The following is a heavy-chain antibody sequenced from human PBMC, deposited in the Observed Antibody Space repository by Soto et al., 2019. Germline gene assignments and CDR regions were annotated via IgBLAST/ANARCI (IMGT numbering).Heavy chain of an antibody. D-gene: IGHD4-17*01. V-gene: IGHV3-48*03. CDR1: GFTFGSFQ. CDR3: AREAAYGVWSAGGYFDL. CDR2: ISGSGDTI. J-gene: IGHJ4*02. Sequence: PGGSLRLSCEASGFTFGSFQMNWVRQAPGRGLEWISHISGSGDTIYYADSVKGRFTISRDNAKDSLALHMSSLRAEDTGVYFCAREAAYGVWSAGGYFDLWGQGTQVTVSS.